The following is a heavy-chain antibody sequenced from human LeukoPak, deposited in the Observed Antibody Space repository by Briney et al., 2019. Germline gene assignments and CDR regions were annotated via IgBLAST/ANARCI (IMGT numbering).Heavy chain of an antibody. CDR1: GYTFTGYY. Sequence: ASVKVSCKASGYTFTGYYVHWVRQAPGQGLEWMGWINPNSGGTNYAQKFQGRVTMTRDTSISTAYMELSRLRSDDTAVYYCARAWGYYDSSGYYRPFDYWGQGTLVTVSS. D-gene: IGHD3-22*01. V-gene: IGHV1-2*02. J-gene: IGHJ4*02. CDR2: INPNSGGT. CDR3: ARAWGYYDSSGYYRPFDY.